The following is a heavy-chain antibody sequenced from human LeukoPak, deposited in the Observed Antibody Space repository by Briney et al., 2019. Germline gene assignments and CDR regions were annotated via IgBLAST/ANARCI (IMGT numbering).Heavy chain of an antibody. Sequence: SETLSLTCTVSGGSISSSSYYWGWIRQPPGKGLEWIGSIYYSGSTYYNPSLKSRVTISVDTSKNQFSLKLSSVTAADTAVYYCASPPITGTVRNAFDIWGQGTMVTVSS. CDR3: ASPPITGTVRNAFDI. J-gene: IGHJ3*02. CDR1: GGSISSSSYY. CDR2: IYYSGST. D-gene: IGHD1-20*01. V-gene: IGHV4-39*01.